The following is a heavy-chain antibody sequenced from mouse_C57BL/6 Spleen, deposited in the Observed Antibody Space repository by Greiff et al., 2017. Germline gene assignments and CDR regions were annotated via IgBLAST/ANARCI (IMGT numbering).Heavy chain of an antibody. D-gene: IGHD4-1*01. V-gene: IGHV5-16*01. CDR1: GFTFSDYY. CDR3: ARGLGREFDY. CDR2: INYDGSST. J-gene: IGHJ2*01. Sequence: EVQVVESEGGLVQPGSSMKLSCTASGFTFSDYYMAWVRQVPEKGLEWVANINYDGSSTYYLDSLKSRFIISRDNAKNILYLQMSSLKSEDTATYYCARGLGREFDYWGQGTTLTVSS.